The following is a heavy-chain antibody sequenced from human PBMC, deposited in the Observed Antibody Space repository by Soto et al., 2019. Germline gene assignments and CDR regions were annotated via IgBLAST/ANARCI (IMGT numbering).Heavy chain of an antibody. J-gene: IGHJ4*02. CDR1: GFSLSTSGVG. Sequence: QITLKESGPTLVKPTQTLTLTCTFSGFSLSTSGVGVGWIRQPPGKALEWLALIYWDDDKRYSPSLKSRLTITKDTSKNQVVLTMTNMDPVDTATYYCAQQDGGHGYNYYLFWGQGTLVTVSS. D-gene: IGHD5-12*01. CDR2: IYWDDDK. CDR3: AQQDGGHGYNYYLF. V-gene: IGHV2-5*02.